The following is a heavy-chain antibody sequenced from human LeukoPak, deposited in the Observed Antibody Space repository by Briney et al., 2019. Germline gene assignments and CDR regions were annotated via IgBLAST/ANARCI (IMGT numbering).Heavy chain of an antibody. D-gene: IGHD2-8*01. J-gene: IGHJ4*02. CDR2: IRNDGTKK. CDR3: VTVDA. CDR1: GFTFSTSG. V-gene: IGHV3-30*02. Sequence: GGSLRLSCAASGFTFSTSGMHWVRESPGKGLDWVAFIRNDGTKKNYADSVKGRFTISRDNSKNTLYLQMDSLSAEDTAVYYCVTVDAWGQGTLVTVSS.